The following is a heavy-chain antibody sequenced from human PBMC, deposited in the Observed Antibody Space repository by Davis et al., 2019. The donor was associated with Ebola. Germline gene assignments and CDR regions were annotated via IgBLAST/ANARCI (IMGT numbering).Heavy chain of an antibody. CDR3: SRDLKQPRPSYYSGMDV. CDR2: IRSKGYGGKT. CDR1: GFTFGDYA. J-gene: IGHJ6*02. Sequence: GESLKISCAAYGFTFGDYAINWVRQAPGKGLEWIGFIRSKGYGGKTEYAASVKGRFTISRDDFTSVAYLQMNSLKTEDTAVYFCSRDLKQPRPSYYSGMDVWGLGTMVTVFS. V-gene: IGHV3-49*04. D-gene: IGHD6-6*01.